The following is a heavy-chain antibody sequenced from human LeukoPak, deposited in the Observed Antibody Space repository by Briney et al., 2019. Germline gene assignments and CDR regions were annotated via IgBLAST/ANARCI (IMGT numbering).Heavy chain of an antibody. CDR3: ARRDVSSSGRTAFDY. Sequence: PSETLSLTCTVSGGSINSGDHYWGWIRPPPGKGLEWIGSFYYTGNTYYNPSLKSRVTISVDTSKNQFSLKLSSVTAADTAVYYCARRDVSSSGRTAFDYWGQGTLVTVSS. D-gene: IGHD6-6*01. V-gene: IGHV4-39*01. CDR2: FYYTGNT. CDR1: GGSINSGDHY. J-gene: IGHJ4*02.